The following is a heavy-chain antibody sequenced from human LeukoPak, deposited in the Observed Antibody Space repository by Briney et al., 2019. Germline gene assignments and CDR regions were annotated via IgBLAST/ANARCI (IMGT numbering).Heavy chain of an antibody. V-gene: IGHV5-51*01. CDR1: GKRFPSYW. Sequence: GAPLKISCKGFGKRFPSYWISWLRQMPGKGLNGLGNIYPGDSDTRYSPSFQGQVTMSADKSISTAYLQWSSLKASDTAMYYCARRDIVVVPAAIGAFDIWGQGTMVTVSS. J-gene: IGHJ3*02. CDR3: ARRDIVVVPAAIGAFDI. D-gene: IGHD2-2*01. CDR2: IYPGDSDT.